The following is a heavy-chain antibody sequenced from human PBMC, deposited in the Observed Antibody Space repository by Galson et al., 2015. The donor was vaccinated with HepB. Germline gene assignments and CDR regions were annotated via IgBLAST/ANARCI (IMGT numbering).Heavy chain of an antibody. CDR3: ARETHYDILTGHRTYAFDI. J-gene: IGHJ3*02. CDR2: ISSSSSYI. Sequence: SLRLSCAASGFTFSSYSMNWVRQAPGKGLEWVSSISSSSSYIYYADSVKGRFTISRDNAKNSLYLQMNSLRAEDTAVYYCARETHYDILTGHRTYAFDIWGQGTMVTVSS. D-gene: IGHD3-9*01. CDR1: GFTFSSYS. V-gene: IGHV3-21*01.